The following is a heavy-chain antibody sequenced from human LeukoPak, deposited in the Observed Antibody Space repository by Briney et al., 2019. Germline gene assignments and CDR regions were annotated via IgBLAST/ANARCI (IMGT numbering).Heavy chain of an antibody. Sequence: SETLSLTXTVSGGSISSGSYYWSWIRQPAGKGLEWIGRIYTSGSTNYNPSLKSRVTISVDTSKNQFSLKLSSVTAADTAVYYCARTDAGYYYYYMDVWGKGTTVTVSS. CDR3: ARTDAGYYYYYMDV. CDR1: GGSISSGSYY. V-gene: IGHV4-61*02. D-gene: IGHD2-21*02. CDR2: IYTSGST. J-gene: IGHJ6*03.